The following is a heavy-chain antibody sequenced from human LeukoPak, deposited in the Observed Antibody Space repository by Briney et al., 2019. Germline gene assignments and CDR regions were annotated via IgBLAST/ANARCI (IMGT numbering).Heavy chain of an antibody. J-gene: IGHJ4*02. CDR3: ARDGGYWNDFDY. V-gene: IGHV3-30*04. D-gene: IGHD1-1*01. CDR2: INTDGTKK. CDR1: GFTFRRSA. Sequence: GGSLRLSCAASGFTFRRSAIHWVHQAPGKGLEWVAVINTDGTKKYYADSVKGRFTVSRDNSKNTVALEMTSLRPEDAGVYYCARDGGYWNDFDYWGQGTLVTVSS.